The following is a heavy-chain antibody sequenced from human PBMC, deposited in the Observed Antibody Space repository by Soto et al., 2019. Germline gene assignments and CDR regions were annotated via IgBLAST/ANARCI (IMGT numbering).Heavy chain of an antibody. Sequence: GGSQRLSRAAAGCHFSSYAMNWVHQATGSGLEWVSTVSASGNTPYYADSVKGRFTISRDNSKDTLYLQMNSLRADDTVVYYCAKGAKAIGMIKSWFDPWGQGTLVTVSS. J-gene: IGHJ5*02. D-gene: IGHD3-16*01. V-gene: IGHV3-23*01. CDR2: VSASGNTP. CDR3: AKGAKAIGMIKSWFDP. CDR1: GCHFSSYA.